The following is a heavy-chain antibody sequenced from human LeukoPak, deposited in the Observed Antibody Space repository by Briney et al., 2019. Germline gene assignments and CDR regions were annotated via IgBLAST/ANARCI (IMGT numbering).Heavy chain of an antibody. CDR2: INHSGGST. CDR1: GYTFTSYY. D-gene: IGHD3-22*01. Sequence: ASVKVSCKASGYTFTSYYMHWVRQAPGQGLEWMGIINHSGGSTSYAQKFQGRVTMTRDTSTSTVYMELSSLRSEDTAVYYCARDQHPDYYDSSGASGYWGQGTLVTVSS. J-gene: IGHJ4*02. V-gene: IGHV1-46*01. CDR3: ARDQHPDYYDSSGASGY.